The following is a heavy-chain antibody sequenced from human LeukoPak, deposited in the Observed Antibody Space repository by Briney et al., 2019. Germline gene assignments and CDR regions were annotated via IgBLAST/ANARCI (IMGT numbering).Heavy chain of an antibody. D-gene: IGHD2-2*01. CDR1: GFAFDEHG. V-gene: IGHV3-20*04. CDR3: ARAPITSPFYFDS. CDR2: INWSGGST. J-gene: IGHJ4*02. Sequence: GSLRLSCTASGFAFDEHGMSWVRQVPGKGLEWVSGINWSGGSTGYADPLRGRFTISRDNAKNSLYLQMDSLRVEDTALYYCARAPITSPFYFDSWGQGTLVTVSS.